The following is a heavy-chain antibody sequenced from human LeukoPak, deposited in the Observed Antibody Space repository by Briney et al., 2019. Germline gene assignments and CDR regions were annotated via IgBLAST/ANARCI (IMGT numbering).Heavy chain of an antibody. Sequence: TGGSLRLSCAASGFTFSSYGMHWVRQAPGKGLEWVAVIWYDGSNKYYADSVKGRFTISRDNSKNTLYLQMNSLRAEDTAVYYCARPREGSGYSHDAFDIWGQGTMVTVSS. CDR2: IWYDGSNK. J-gene: IGHJ3*02. V-gene: IGHV3-33*01. D-gene: IGHD3-3*01. CDR1: GFTFSSYG. CDR3: ARPREGSGYSHDAFDI.